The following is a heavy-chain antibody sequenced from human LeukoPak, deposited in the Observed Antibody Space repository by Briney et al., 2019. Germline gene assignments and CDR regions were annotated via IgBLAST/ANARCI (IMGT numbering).Heavy chain of an antibody. V-gene: IGHV4-34*01. D-gene: IGHD3-22*01. J-gene: IGHJ3*02. CDR3: ARVTMIVVMYDAFDI. CDR1: GGSFSGYY. Sequence: QSSETLSLTCAVYGGSFSGYYWSWIRQPPGKGLEWIGEINHSGSTNYNPSLKSRVTISVDTSKNQFSLKLSSVTAADTAVYYCARVTMIVVMYDAFDIWGQGTMVTVSS. CDR2: INHSGST.